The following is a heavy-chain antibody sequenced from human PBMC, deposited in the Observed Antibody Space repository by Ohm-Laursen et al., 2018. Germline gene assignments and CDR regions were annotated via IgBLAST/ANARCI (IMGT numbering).Heavy chain of an antibody. J-gene: IGHJ3*02. Sequence: GTLSLTCLVSSGSISSYYWSWIRQPPGKGLEWIGYIYYSGSTNYNPSLKSRVSTSVDTSKNQFSLKLSSVTAADTAVYYRATSPLGIGGFDIWGQGTVVSVSS. CDR1: SGSISSYY. CDR2: IYYSGST. D-gene: IGHD7-27*01. CDR3: ATSPLGIGGFDI. V-gene: IGHV4-59*01.